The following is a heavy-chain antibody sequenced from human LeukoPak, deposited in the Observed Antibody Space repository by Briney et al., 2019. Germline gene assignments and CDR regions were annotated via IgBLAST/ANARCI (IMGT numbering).Heavy chain of an antibody. D-gene: IGHD2-21*01. Sequence: SETLSLTCAVSGYCISSDYYWDWIRQPPGKGLEWIGSIYHSGSTYYNPSLKSRVTISVDTSKNQFSLKLSSVTAADTAVYYCARSYRGNVDYWGQGTLVTVSS. V-gene: IGHV4-38-2*01. CDR1: GYCISSDYY. CDR2: IYHSGST. CDR3: ARSYRGNVDY. J-gene: IGHJ4*02.